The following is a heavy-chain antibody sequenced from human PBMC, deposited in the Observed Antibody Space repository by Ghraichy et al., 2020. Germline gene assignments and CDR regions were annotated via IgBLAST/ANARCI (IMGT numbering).Heavy chain of an antibody. CDR3: ARGVGAFGS. D-gene: IGHD1-26*01. J-gene: IGHJ5*02. CDR1: GGSLSSYH. V-gene: IGHV4-59*01. CDR2: IHYSGSI. Sequence: SETLSLTCTVSGGSLSSYHWSWIRQPPGKGLEWIAYIHYSGSISYNPSLESRVTISLDTSMNQFYLTVTSVTAADTAVYYCARGVGAFGSWGQGALVTVSS.